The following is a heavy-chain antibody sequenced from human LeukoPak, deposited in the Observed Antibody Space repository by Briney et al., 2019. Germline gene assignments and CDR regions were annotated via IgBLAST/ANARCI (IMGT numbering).Heavy chain of an antibody. CDR2: INHSGST. V-gene: IGHV4-34*01. CDR3: ATDLELGF. CDR1: GGSFSGYY. J-gene: IGHJ4*02. D-gene: IGHD3-16*01. Sequence: SETLSLTCAVYGGSFSGYYWSWIRRPPGKGLEWIGEINHSGSTNYNPSLKSRVTISVDTSKNQFSLKLSSVTAADTAVYYCATDLELGFWGQGTLVTVSS.